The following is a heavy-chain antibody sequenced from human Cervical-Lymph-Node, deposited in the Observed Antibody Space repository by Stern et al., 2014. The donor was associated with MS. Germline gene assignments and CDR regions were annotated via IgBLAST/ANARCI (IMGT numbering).Heavy chain of an antibody. Sequence: VQLVESGAEVKKPGASVKVSCEAFGFTFTSNKMHWVRQAPGQGLECMGIINPGGGSKRYAQTLQGRVTMNRDTSTSTVYMELTSLRSEDTAVYACARDNGGWSVDSWGQGTLVIVSS. CDR1: GFTFTSNK. CDR2: INPGGGSK. J-gene: IGHJ4*02. V-gene: IGHV1-46*01. CDR3: ARDNGGWSVDS. D-gene: IGHD6-19*01.